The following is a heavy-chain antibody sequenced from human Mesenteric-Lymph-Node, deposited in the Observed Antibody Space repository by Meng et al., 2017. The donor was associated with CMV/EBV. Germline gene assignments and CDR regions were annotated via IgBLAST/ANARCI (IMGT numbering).Heavy chain of an antibody. V-gene: IGHV3-43*01. CDR1: GFTFDAYS. CDR3: AKDSGSYSYPTFDT. Sequence: GESLKISCAASGFTFDAYSMHWVRQAPGKGLEWVSLIVWDGGITYYADSVKGRFTISRVDSKSTLWLQLDSLRAEDTAVYYCAKDSGSYSYPTFDTWGQGTLVTVSS. CDR2: IVWDGGIT. D-gene: IGHD1-26*01. J-gene: IGHJ4*02.